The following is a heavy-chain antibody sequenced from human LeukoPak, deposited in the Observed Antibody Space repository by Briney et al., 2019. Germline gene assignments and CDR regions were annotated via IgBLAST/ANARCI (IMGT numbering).Heavy chain of an antibody. Sequence: GGSLRLSCAASGFTFSGSAMHWVRQASGKGLEGVGRIRSKANSYATAYAASVKGRFTISRDDSKNTAYLQMNSLKTEDTAVYYCTSPYYYGSGSLSDYWGQGTLVTVSS. CDR3: TSPYYYGSGSLSDY. CDR2: IRSKANSYAT. V-gene: IGHV3-73*01. J-gene: IGHJ4*02. CDR1: GFTFSGSA. D-gene: IGHD3-10*01.